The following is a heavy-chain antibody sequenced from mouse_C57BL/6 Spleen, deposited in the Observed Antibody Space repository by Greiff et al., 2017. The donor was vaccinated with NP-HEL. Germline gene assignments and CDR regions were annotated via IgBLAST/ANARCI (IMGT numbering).Heavy chain of an antibody. V-gene: IGHV5-17*01. J-gene: IGHJ4*01. CDR3: ARARDGSNLFYAMDY. Sequence: DVKLVESGGGLVKPGGSLKLSCAASGFTFSDYGMHWVRQAPEKGLEWVAYISSGSSTIYYADTVKGRFTISRDNAKNTLFLQMTSLRSEDTAMYYCARARDGSNLFYAMDYWGQGTSVTVSS. CDR2: ISSGSSTI. CDR1: GFTFSDYG. D-gene: IGHD1-1*01.